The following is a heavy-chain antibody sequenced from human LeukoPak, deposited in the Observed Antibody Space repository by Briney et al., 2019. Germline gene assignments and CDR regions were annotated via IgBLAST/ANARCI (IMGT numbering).Heavy chain of an antibody. CDR3: ARVRGGRSWYYYGMDV. J-gene: IGHJ6*02. CDR1: GFTFSRYW. CDR2: IKQDGSEK. Sequence: PGGSLRLSCAASGFTFSRYWMSWVRQAPGKGLEWVANIKQDGSEKYYVDSVKGRFTISRDNSKDRLYLQMNSLRPEDTAMYYCARVRGGRSWYYYGMDVWGRGTTVTVSS. D-gene: IGHD3-16*01. V-gene: IGHV3-7*01.